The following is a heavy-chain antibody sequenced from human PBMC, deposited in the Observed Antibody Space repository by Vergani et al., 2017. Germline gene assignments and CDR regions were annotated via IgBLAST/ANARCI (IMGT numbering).Heavy chain of an antibody. V-gene: IGHV3-30*18. D-gene: IGHD1/OR15-1a*01. J-gene: IGHJ5*02. Sequence: VQLVESGGGVVQPGRSLRLSCAASGFTFSRSGIHWVRQAPGKGLEWLAVISYDGSEKYYADSVKGRFTISRDNSKNTVYLQVNSLRAEDTAVYYCTKVLPSGNNGGDWFDPWGQGTLVTVSS. CDR2: ISYDGSEK. CDR1: GFTFSRSG. CDR3: TKVLPSGNNGGDWFDP.